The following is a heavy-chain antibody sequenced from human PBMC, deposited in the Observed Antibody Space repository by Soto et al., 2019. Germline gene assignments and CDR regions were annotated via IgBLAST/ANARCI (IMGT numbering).Heavy chain of an antibody. D-gene: IGHD1-1*01. Sequence: SETLSLTCTVSGGSVSSGSYYWSWIRQPPGKGLEWIGYIHYSGSTNYNPSLKSRVTISVDKSKNQFSLKLTSVTAADTAVYYCARDQLEGNWFDPWGQGTLVTVSS. CDR1: GGSVSSGSYY. J-gene: IGHJ5*02. V-gene: IGHV4-61*01. CDR3: ARDQLEGNWFDP. CDR2: IHYSGST.